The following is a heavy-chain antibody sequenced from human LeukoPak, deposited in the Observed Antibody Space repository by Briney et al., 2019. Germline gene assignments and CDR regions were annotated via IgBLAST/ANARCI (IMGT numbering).Heavy chain of an antibody. CDR1: GFTFSDYW. Sequence: GESLRLSCAASGFTFSDYWMSWVRQAPGKGLEWVSTIIGGSAYYADSVKGRFTISRDNSKNTLYLQMNSLRAEDTAVYYCANTQNGYWGQGTLVTVSS. CDR2: IIGGSA. CDR3: ANTQNGY. J-gene: IGHJ4*02. V-gene: IGHV3-23*01. D-gene: IGHD2-8*01.